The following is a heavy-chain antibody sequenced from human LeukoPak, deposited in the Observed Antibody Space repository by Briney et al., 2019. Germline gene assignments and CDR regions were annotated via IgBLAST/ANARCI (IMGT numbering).Heavy chain of an antibody. J-gene: IGHJ4*02. CDR2: IWYDGSNK. CDR1: GFTFSSYG. CDR3: AKDHYGSGSYIDY. Sequence: GGSLRLSCAASGFTFSSYGMNWVRQAPGKGLEWVGVIWYDGSNKYYADSVKGRFTISRDNSKNTLYMQMNSLRAEDTAVYFCAKDHYGSGSYIDYWGQGTLVTVSS. D-gene: IGHD3-10*01. V-gene: IGHV3-33*06.